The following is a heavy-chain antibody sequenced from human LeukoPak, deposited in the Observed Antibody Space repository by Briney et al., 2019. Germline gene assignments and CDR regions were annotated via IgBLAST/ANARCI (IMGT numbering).Heavy chain of an antibody. CDR1: GFTFNDYF. Sequence: GGPLRLSCAASGFTFNDYFMSWIRQAPGKGLEWVSYISSSGSTIYYADSVKGRFTISRDNAKNSLYLQMNSLRAEDTAVYYCAKVGTYYGSGSYDYWGQGTLVTVSS. CDR2: ISSSGSTI. D-gene: IGHD3-10*01. CDR3: AKVGTYYGSGSYDY. J-gene: IGHJ4*02. V-gene: IGHV3-11*01.